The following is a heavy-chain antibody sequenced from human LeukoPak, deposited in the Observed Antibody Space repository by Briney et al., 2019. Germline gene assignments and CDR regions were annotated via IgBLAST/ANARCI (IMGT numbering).Heavy chain of an antibody. J-gene: IGHJ6*03. CDR1: GFTFSSSG. D-gene: IGHD1-7*01. CDR2: IWYDGSNK. CDR3: ARDNGAGLGTLYYMDV. V-gene: IGHV3-33*01. Sequence: GGSLRLFCAASGFTFSSSGKHWVRQAPGKGLERVAVIWYDGSNKYYADSVKGRFTISRDNSKNTLYLQMNSLRAEDTAVYYCARDNGAGLGTLYYMDVWGKGTTVTVSS.